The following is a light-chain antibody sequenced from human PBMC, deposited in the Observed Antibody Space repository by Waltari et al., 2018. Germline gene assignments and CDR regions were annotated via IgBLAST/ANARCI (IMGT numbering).Light chain of an antibody. Sequence: QPALTQPPSVSGSPGQSITIPCTGTSSHGWGYNLVPWYQQHPDKAPKLVIYGVTKRPSGVSDRFSGSKSGNTASLTISGLQAEDEADYYCYSYAGSANGVFGGGTTLTVL. CDR3: YSYAGSANGV. CDR1: SSHGWGYNL. CDR2: GVT. V-gene: IGLV2-23*02. J-gene: IGLJ3*02.